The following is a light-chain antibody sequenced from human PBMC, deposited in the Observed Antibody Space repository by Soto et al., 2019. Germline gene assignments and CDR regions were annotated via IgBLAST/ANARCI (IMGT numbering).Light chain of an antibody. CDR3: LQHNSYPIT. V-gene: IGKV1-17*01. Sequence: DIQMTQSPSSLSASVGARVPIICRASQYIGDFLNWYQQTPGKAPKIMIFGASNLHIGVPSRFSGSGSGTECTLTISSLQPEDVATYYCLQHNSYPITFGQGTRLEIK. J-gene: IGKJ5*01. CDR1: QYIGDF. CDR2: GAS.